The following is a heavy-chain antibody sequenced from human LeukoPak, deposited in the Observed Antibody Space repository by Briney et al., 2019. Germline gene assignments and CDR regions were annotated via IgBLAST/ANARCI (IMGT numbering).Heavy chain of an antibody. V-gene: IGHV4-30-4*01. D-gene: IGHD3-10*01. CDR2: IYYGGST. CDR3: ARGSWHGSGSYYSLFGS. Sequence: SETLSLTCTVSGGSISSGDYYWSWIRQPPGKGLEWIGYIYYGGSTYYNPSLKSRVTISVDTSKNQFSLKLSSVTAADTAVYYCARGSWHGSGSYYSLFGSWGQGTLVTVSS. J-gene: IGHJ5*02. CDR1: GGSISSGDYY.